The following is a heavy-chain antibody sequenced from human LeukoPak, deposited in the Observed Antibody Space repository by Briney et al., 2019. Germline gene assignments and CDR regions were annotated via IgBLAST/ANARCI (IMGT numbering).Heavy chain of an antibody. CDR3: AIGAVGFDY. Sequence: ASVKVSRKASGYTFTSYDVNWVRQATGQGLEWMGWINPNSDNTDYAQKFQGRVTFTRNTSINTAYMELTSLRSEDTAVYYCAIGAVGFDYWGQGTLVTVSS. V-gene: IGHV1-8*03. J-gene: IGHJ4*02. CDR2: INPNSDNT. CDR1: GYTFTSYD. D-gene: IGHD2-2*01.